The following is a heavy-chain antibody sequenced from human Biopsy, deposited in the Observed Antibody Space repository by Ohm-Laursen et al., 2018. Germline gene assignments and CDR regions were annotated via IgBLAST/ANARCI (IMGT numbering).Heavy chain of an antibody. D-gene: IGHD4-17*01. CDR1: GDSISDYF. CDR3: ARDAYGDYDTYY. CDR2: IYSSGRT. Sequence: SETLSLTCTVSGDSISDYFWSWIRQPADKGLEYIGRIYSSGRTFYNPSLKSRVTMSVATSDNQFSLKLSSVTAADTAVYFCARDAYGDYDTYY. V-gene: IGHV4-4*07. J-gene: IGHJ6*03.